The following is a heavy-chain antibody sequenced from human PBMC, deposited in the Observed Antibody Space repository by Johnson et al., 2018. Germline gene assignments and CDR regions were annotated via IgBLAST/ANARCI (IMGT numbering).Heavy chain of an antibody. CDR1: GFTFNSYV. CDR3: AKDLGGYRKWEHFQD. CDR2: IGGRGDNT. J-gene: IGHJ1*01. V-gene: IGHV3-23*04. D-gene: IGHD5-12*01. Sequence: VQLVESGGGLVQPGGSLRLSCAASGFTFNSYVMHWLRQAPGTGLEWVSTIGGRGDNTFYADSVKGRFTISRDNSKDTPYLLMTSLRAEDTAIYYCAKDLGGYRKWEHFQDWGQGTLVTVSS.